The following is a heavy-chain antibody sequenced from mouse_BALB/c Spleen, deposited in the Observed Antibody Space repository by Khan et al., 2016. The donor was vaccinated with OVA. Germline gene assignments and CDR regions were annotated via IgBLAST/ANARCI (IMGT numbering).Heavy chain of an antibody. V-gene: IGHV5-9-3*01. CDR3: ARHNYGPFAY. CDR2: ISSGGDYT. J-gene: IGHJ3*01. Sequence: EVELVESGGGLVKPGGPLKLSCAASGFTFSNYALSWVRQTPEKRLEWVATISSGGDYTYYPDSVKGRFNISRDNAKNTLYLQMSSRRSEDTALYYCARHNYGPFAYWGQGTLVTVSA. D-gene: IGHD1-1*01. CDR1: GFTFSNYA.